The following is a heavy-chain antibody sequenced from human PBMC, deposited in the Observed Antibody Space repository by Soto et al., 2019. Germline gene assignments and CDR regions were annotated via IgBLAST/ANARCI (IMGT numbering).Heavy chain of an antibody. CDR1: GFTFSSYA. J-gene: IGHJ6*02. CDR3: ASRKVSSGWYYYYYGMDV. D-gene: IGHD6-19*01. Sequence: GGSLRLSCAASGFTFSSYAMSWVRQAPGKGLEWVSSISSSSSYIYYADSVKGRFTISRDNAKNSLYLQMNSLRAEDTAVYYCASRKVSSGWYYYYYGMDVWGQGTTVTVSS. V-gene: IGHV3-21*01. CDR2: ISSSSSYI.